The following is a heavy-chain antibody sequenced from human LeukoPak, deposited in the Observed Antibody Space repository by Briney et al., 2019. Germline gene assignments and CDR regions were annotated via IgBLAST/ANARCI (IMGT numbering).Heavy chain of an antibody. J-gene: IGHJ4*02. V-gene: IGHV4-34*01. CDR3: ARDWGYDSSGYYYRAEGIGY. D-gene: IGHD3-22*01. CDR2: INHSGST. CDR1: GGSFSGYY. Sequence: PSETLSLTCAVYGGSFSGYYWSWIRQPPGKGLEWIGEINHSGSTNYNPSLKSRVTISVDTSKNQFSLKLSSVTAADTAVYYCARDWGYDSSGYYYRAEGIGYWGQGTLVTVSS.